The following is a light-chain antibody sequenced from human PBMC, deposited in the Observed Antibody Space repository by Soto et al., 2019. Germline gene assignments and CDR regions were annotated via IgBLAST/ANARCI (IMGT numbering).Light chain of an antibody. Sequence: QSVLTQPASVSGSPGQSITISCTGTSSDIGGYNYVSWYQQHPGKAPKLKIYEVVNRPSGVSNRFSGSKSGNTASLTISGLQAEDEADYYSCSYTISITRVLGGGTKVTVL. CDR3: CSYTISITRV. J-gene: IGLJ2*01. CDR1: SSDIGGYNY. CDR2: EVV. V-gene: IGLV2-14*01.